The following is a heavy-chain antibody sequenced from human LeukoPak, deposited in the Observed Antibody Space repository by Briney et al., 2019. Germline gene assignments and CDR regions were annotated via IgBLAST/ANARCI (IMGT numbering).Heavy chain of an antibody. D-gene: IGHD3-10*01. V-gene: IGHV1-2*02. CDR2: ISPNTGGT. J-gene: IGHJ4*02. CDR3: ARAIIMVRGVDY. Sequence: ASVKVSCKASGYTFTGYYMHWVRQAPGQGLEWMGWISPNTGGTNYAQKFQGRVTMTRDTSISTAYMELSRLRSDDTAVYYCARAIIMVRGVDYWGQGTLVTVSS. CDR1: GYTFTGYY.